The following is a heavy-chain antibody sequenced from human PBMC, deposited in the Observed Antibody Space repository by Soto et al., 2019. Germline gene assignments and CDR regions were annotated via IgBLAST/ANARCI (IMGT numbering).Heavy chain of an antibody. J-gene: IGHJ6*02. CDR3: SRRLEV. CDR2: IGQDGSEK. Sequence: EVQLVESGGGLVQPGGSLRLSCAASGFSFSDSWMDWVRQAPGKGLEWVANIGQDGSEKYYVDSVKGPFTISRDNAKNSVYLQMTTPRAEDTAVYYCSRRLEVWGQGTTVTVSS. CDR1: GFSFSDSW. V-gene: IGHV3-7*05.